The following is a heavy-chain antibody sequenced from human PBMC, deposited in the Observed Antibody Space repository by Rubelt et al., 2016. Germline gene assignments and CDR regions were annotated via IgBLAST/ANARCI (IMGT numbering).Heavy chain of an antibody. V-gene: IGHV3-30*01. D-gene: IGHD5-18*01. CDR3: AILGVDTAMVKAYYFDY. J-gene: IGHJ4*02. Sequence: YYADAVKGRITISRDNSKNTLYLQMNSLRAEDTAVYYCAILGVDTAMVKAYYFDYWGQGTLVTVSS.